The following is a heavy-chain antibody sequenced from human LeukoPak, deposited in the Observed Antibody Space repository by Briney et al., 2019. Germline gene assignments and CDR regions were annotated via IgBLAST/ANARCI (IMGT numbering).Heavy chain of an antibody. CDR1: GYTFTNYD. J-gene: IGHJ4*02. Sequence: ASVTVSFKTSGYTFTNYDINWVRQATGQGLEWMGWMNPNSGNTGYAQNFQGRVTMTRDTSISTAYMELSSLRTKDTAVYYCASKSGYSFWGQGTLVTVSS. D-gene: IGHD5-12*01. CDR3: ASKSGYSF. CDR2: MNPNSGNT. V-gene: IGHV1-8*01.